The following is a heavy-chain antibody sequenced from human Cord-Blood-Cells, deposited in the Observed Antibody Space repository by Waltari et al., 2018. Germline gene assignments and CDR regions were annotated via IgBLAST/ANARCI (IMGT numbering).Heavy chain of an antibody. CDR2: IYSGGST. D-gene: IGHD3-10*01. J-gene: IGHJ5*02. CDR1: GFHASGHY. Sequence: EVQLVESGGGLIQHGGSLRLSCEASGFHASGHYVRWVGKAPGKGLQCVSVIYSGGSTYYADSVKGRFTISRDNSKNTLYLQMNSLRAEDTAVYYCARVGGSGSYNWFDPWGQGTLVTVSS. CDR3: ARVGGSGSYNWFDP. V-gene: IGHV3-53*01.